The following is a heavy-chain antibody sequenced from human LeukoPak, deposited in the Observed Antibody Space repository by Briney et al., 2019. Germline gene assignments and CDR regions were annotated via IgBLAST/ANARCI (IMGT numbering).Heavy chain of an antibody. CDR2: IYFSGTT. J-gene: IGHJ4*02. D-gene: IGHD2-2*01. CDR3: ASSKYCNSTTCIDY. V-gene: IGHV4-59*11. Sequence: PSETLSLTCTVSGGSINYHFWSWIRQPPGKGPEYIGYIYFSGTTNYNPSLESRVTISVDTSKNQLSLKLRSVTAADTAVYYCASSKYCNSTTCIDYWGQGTLVTVSS. CDR1: GGSINYHF.